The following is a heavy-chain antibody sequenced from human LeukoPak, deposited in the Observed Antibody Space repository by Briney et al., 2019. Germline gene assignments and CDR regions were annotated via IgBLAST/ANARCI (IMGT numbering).Heavy chain of an antibody. CDR3: TRVGY. J-gene: IGHJ4*02. Sequence: GASVKVSCKASGYTFTSYFMHWVRQAPGQGLEWMGGIIPIFGTANYAQKFQGRVTITADESTSTAYMELSSLRSEDTAVYYCTRVGYWGQGTLVTVSS. CDR2: IIPIFGTA. CDR1: GYTFTSYF. V-gene: IGHV1-69*13.